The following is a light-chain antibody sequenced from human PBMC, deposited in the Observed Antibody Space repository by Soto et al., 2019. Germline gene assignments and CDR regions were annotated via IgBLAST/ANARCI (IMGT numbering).Light chain of an antibody. Sequence: EIVLTQSPGTLSLSPGERATLSCRASQSVSSSYLAWYQQKPGQAPRLFIYASSIRATGIPDRFRGSGSGTDVTLTISRLEHEDFAVYYCQQYGLSPRTFGRGTKVEIK. J-gene: IGKJ1*01. CDR3: QQYGLSPRT. CDR2: ASS. CDR1: QSVSSSY. V-gene: IGKV3-20*01.